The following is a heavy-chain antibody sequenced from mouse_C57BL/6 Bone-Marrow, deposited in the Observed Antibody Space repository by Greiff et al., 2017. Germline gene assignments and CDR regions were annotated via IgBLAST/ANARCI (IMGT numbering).Heavy chain of an antibody. CDR2: IDPSDSET. D-gene: IGHD2-13*01. J-gene: IGHJ3*01. Sequence: QVQLQQPGAELVRPGSSVKLSCKASGYTFTSYWMHWVKQRPIQGLEWIGNIDPSDSETHYNQKFKDKATLTVDKSSSTAYMQLSSLTSEDSAVYDCAGSSFYSDYEAYWGQGTLVTVSA. CDR1: GYTFTSYW. CDR3: AGSSFYSDYEAY. V-gene: IGHV1-52*01.